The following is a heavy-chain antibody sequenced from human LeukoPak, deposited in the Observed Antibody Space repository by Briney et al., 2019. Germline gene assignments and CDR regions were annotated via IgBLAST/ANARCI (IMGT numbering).Heavy chain of an antibody. J-gene: IGHJ4*02. D-gene: IGHD5-18*01. CDR1: GFTFSNYA. Sequence: PGGSLRLSCAASGFTFSNYAMSWVRQAPGKGLEWVSDISDSGGNTHYADSVKGRFTTSRDKSKNTLYLQMNSLRAEDTAVYYCARRNGYDFDYWGQGTLVTVSS. CDR2: ISDSGGNT. CDR3: ARRNGYDFDY. V-gene: IGHV3-23*01.